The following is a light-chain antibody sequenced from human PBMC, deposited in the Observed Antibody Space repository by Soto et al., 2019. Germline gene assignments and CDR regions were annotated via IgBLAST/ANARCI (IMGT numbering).Light chain of an antibody. CDR2: GAS. V-gene: IGKV3-20*01. CDR3: QQYDSSPRT. CDR1: QSVSSSF. Sequence: EIVLTQSPGTLSLSPGERATLSCRASQSVSSSFLAWYQQIPGQAPRLIIYGASSRATGIPDRFSGSGSGTDFTFTISRLQPEDFAVYYCQQYDSSPRTFGPGTKVDIK. J-gene: IGKJ3*01.